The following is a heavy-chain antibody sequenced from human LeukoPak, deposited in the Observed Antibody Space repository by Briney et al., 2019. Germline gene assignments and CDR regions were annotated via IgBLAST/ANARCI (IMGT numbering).Heavy chain of an antibody. D-gene: IGHD2-2*01. Sequence: GGSLRLSCAASGFTVSSNYMSWVRQAPGKGLEWVSVIYSGGSTYYADSVKGRFTIPRDNSKNTLYLQMNSLRAEDTAVYYCARGVVPAATSHWGQGTLVTVSS. J-gene: IGHJ4*02. CDR1: GFTVSSNY. V-gene: IGHV3-53*01. CDR3: ARGVVPAATSH. CDR2: IYSGGST.